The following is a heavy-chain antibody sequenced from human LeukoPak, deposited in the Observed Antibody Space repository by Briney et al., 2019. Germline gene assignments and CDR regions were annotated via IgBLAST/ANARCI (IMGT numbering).Heavy chain of an antibody. J-gene: IGHJ4*02. CDR2: ISGSGGST. CDR1: GFTFSSYA. Sequence: GGSLRLSCAASGFTFSSYAMSWVRQAPGKGLEWVSAISGSGGSTYYADSVKGRFTISRDNSKNTLYLQMNSLRVEDTAVYYCARTAHSSSWYNGVDYWGQGTLVTVSS. CDR3: ARTAHSSSWYNGVDY. D-gene: IGHD6-13*01. V-gene: IGHV3-23*01.